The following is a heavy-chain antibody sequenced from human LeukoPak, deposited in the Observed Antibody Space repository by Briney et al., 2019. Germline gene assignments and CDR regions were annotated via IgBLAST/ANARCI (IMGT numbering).Heavy chain of an antibody. CDR3: ARGASSWDY. Sequence: GGSLRLSCAASRFXFSKFWMSWVRQAPGKGQEWVAHIKSDGSEKYYVDSVKGRFTVSRDNAKNSLYLQMNSLRAEDTAVYYCARGASSWDYWGQGTLVTVSS. V-gene: IGHV3-7*04. CDR1: RFXFSKFW. D-gene: IGHD6-13*01. J-gene: IGHJ4*02. CDR2: IKSDGSEK.